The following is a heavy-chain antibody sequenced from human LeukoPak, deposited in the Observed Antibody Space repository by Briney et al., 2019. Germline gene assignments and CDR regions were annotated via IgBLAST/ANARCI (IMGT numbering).Heavy chain of an antibody. CDR3: AKSVFDAFDI. J-gene: IGHJ3*02. CDR1: GFTFSSYA. CDR2: ISGSGGST. Sequence: GGSLRLSCAASGFTFSSYAMSWVRQAPGKGRRWVSAISGSGGSTYYADSVKGRFTISRGNSKNTLYLQMNSLRAEDTAVYYCAKSVFDAFDIWGQGTMVTVSS. V-gene: IGHV3-23*01.